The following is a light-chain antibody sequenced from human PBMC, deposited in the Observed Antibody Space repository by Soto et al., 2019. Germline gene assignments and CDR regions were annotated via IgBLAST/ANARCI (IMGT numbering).Light chain of an antibody. V-gene: IGKV3-20*01. CDR1: QSVSTSY. J-gene: IGKJ3*01. CDR2: GAS. CDR3: QQYGRSPFT. Sequence: EIGLTQSPGTLSLSPGERATLSCRASQSVSTSYLSCYQQKPGQAPRLLIYGASSRDTGIPDRFSGSGSVTDFTLTISRLEPEDFAVYYCQQYGRSPFTFGPGTKVDIK.